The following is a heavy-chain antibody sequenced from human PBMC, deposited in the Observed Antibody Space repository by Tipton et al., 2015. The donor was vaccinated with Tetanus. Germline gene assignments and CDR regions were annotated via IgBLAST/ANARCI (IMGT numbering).Heavy chain of an antibody. CDR3: ARHKATTGTRSFDV. J-gene: IGHJ3*01. V-gene: IGHV4-4*02. D-gene: IGHD1-1*01. Sequence: TLSLTCGVLGGSISDSNWWSWVRQPPGKGLEWIGEISLGGCRYYNPTLDSRVSMSIDKPKNQFSLSLNSGTAADTSVYYCARHKATTGTRSFDVWGHGTMVTVSS. CDR2: ISLGGCR. CDR1: GGSISDSNW.